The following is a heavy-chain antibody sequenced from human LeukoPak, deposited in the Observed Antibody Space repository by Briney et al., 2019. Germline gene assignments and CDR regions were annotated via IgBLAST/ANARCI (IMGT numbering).Heavy chain of an antibody. CDR2: INPNSGGT. Sequence: ASVKVSCKASGYTFTGYYMHWVRQAPGQGLEWMGWINPNSGGTNYAQKFQGRVTMTRDTSIRTAYMEVSRLRSDDTAVYYCARARGWPITGFDYWGQGALVSVSS. V-gene: IGHV1-2*02. D-gene: IGHD3-16*01. CDR1: GYTFTGYY. J-gene: IGHJ4*02. CDR3: ARARGWPITGFDY.